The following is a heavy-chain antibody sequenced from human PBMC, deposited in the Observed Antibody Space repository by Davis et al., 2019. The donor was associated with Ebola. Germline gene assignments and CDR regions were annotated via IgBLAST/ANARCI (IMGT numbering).Heavy chain of an antibody. CDR2: ISGSGGST. Sequence: PSETLSLTCTVSGGSISSYYWSWIRQPPGQGLEWVSAISGSGGSTYYADSVKCRLTISRDNSKNTLYLQMSSLRAEDTAVYYCVKSDWGYYYGMDVWGQGTTVTVSS. V-gene: IGHV3-23*01. CDR1: GGSISSYY. D-gene: IGHD3-16*01. J-gene: IGHJ6*02. CDR3: VKSDWGYYYGMDV.